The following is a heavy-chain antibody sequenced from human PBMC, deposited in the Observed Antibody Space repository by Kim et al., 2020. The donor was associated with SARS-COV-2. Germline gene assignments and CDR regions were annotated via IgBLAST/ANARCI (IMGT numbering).Heavy chain of an antibody. J-gene: IGHJ6*02. D-gene: IGHD3-10*01. CDR1: GFTFSSYG. CDR2: ISYDGSNK. Sequence: GGSLRLSCAASGFTFSSYGMHWVRQAPGKGLEWVAVISYDGSNKYYADSVKGRFTISRDNSKNTLYLQMNSLRAEDTAVYYCARDDYYGSGSYYGMDVWGQGTTVTVSS. V-gene: IGHV3-33*05. CDR3: ARDDYYGSGSYYGMDV.